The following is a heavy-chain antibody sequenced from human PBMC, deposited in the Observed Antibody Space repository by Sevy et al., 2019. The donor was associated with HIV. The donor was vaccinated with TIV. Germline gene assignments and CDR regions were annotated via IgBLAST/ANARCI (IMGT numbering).Heavy chain of an antibody. CDR1: GFTFGDYA. J-gene: IGHJ4*02. CDR3: TGGYYDDSRGYSDY. D-gene: IGHD3-22*01. CDR2: IRSRDNGGET. V-gene: IGHV3-49*03. Sequence: GGSLRLSCTGSGFTFGDYAMSWFRQAPGMGLEWVGFIRSRDNGGETEYAASVKGRFTIARDDSKSIADLQMNSLKTEDTSFYYCTGGYYDDSRGYSDYWGQGTLVTVSS.